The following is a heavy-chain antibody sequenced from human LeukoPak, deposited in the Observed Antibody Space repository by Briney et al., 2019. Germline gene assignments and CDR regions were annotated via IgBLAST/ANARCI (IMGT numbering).Heavy chain of an antibody. D-gene: IGHD3-22*01. CDR2: INHSGST. Sequence: SETLSLTCAVYGGSFSGYYWSWIRQPPGKGLEWIGEINHSGSTNYNPSLKSRVTISVDTSKNQFSLKLSSVTAADTAVYYCARAPTYYYDSSGYYAAFDIWGQGTMVTVSS. CDR1: GGSFSGYY. CDR3: ARAPTYYYDSSGYYAAFDI. V-gene: IGHV4-34*01. J-gene: IGHJ3*02.